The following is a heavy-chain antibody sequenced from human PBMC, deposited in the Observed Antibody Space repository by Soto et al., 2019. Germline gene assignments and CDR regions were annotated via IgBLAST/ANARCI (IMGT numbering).Heavy chain of an antibody. Sequence: PGGSLRLSCAASGFTFSSYAMIWVRQAPGKGLEWISGISGSDGSTYYVDSVKGRFTIFGDNSKNTVHLQMNSLGVEDTAVYYCAKDFSEENGNYDSSGYYWSIVFWGQGILVTVSS. D-gene: IGHD3-22*01. CDR3: AKDFSEENGNYDSSGYYWSIVF. V-gene: IGHV3-23*01. J-gene: IGHJ4*02. CDR2: ISGSDGST. CDR1: GFTFSSYA.